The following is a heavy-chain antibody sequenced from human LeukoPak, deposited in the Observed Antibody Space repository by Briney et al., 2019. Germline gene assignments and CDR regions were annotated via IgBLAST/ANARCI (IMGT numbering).Heavy chain of an antibody. V-gene: IGHV3-7*01. D-gene: IGHD2-15*01. CDR2: INQDSSEK. J-gene: IGHJ4*02. CDR3: VQGWRDN. CDR1: GFTFSNYW. Sequence: GGSLRLSCAASGFTFSNYWMSWVRQAPGKGLEWVANINQDSSEKYYVDSVKGRFTISRDKAKNSLYLQPNTLRPEDTAVYYCVQGWRDNWGQGTLVTVSS.